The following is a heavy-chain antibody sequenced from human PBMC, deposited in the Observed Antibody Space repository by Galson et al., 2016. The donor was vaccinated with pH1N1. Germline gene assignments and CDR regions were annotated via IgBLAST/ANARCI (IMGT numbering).Heavy chain of an antibody. Sequence: SETLSLTCTVSGGSLSSRNFYGGWIRQPPGKGLEWIGNIHYSGFTHYNSSLQSRVTISVDTSENQFSLRLSSVTAADTAVYHCASLVRGSYPDPLYYFDFWGLGTLVTVSS. CDR3: ASLVRGSYPDPLYYFDF. CDR1: GGSLSSRNFY. CDR2: IHYSGFT. D-gene: IGHD1-26*01. V-gene: IGHV4-39*01. J-gene: IGHJ4*02.